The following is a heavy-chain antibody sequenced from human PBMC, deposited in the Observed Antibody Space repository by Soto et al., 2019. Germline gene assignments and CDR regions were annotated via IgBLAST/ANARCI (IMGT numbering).Heavy chain of an antibody. V-gene: IGHV3-73*01. CDR1: GFTFSGSA. CDR2: IRSKVNSYAT. CDR3: TRHADPAMPGYYYYGMEV. D-gene: IGHD5-18*01. J-gene: IGHJ6*02. Sequence: GGSLRLSCASSGFTFSGSAMHWVRQASGKGLEWVGRIRSKVNSYATAYAASVKGRFTISRDDSKNTAYLQMNSLKTEDTPVYYCTRHADPAMPGYYYYGMEVWGHGTTVTVSS.